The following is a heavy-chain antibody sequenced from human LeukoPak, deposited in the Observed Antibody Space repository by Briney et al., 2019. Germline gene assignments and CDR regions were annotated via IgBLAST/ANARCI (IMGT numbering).Heavy chain of an antibody. D-gene: IGHD2-21*02. J-gene: IGHJ3*02. Sequence: ASVKVSCKASGYTVTSYGISWVRQAPGQGLEWMGWMGWTSSYNSNTNYAQKLQGRVTMTTDTSTSTAYMELRSLRSDDTAVYYCAREGYCGGDCYRRGAFDIWGQGTMVTVSS. CDR2: TSSYNSNT. V-gene: IGHV1-18*01. CDR1: GYTVTSYG. CDR3: AREGYCGGDCYRRGAFDI.